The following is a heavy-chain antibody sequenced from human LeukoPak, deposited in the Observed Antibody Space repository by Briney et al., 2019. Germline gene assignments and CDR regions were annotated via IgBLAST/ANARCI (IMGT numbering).Heavy chain of an antibody. D-gene: IGHD2-15*01. CDR3: AGSYGGNVPIDY. V-gene: IGHV3-74*03. CDR2: ISTDGDNT. Sequence: PGGSLRLSCAASGFTFSSYWMHWVRQAPGKGLVWVSRISTDGDNTKYADSVKGRFTISRDNAKNTLYLQMNSLRAEDTAVYYCAGSYGGNVPIDYWGQGTLVTVSS. J-gene: IGHJ4*02. CDR1: GFTFSSYW.